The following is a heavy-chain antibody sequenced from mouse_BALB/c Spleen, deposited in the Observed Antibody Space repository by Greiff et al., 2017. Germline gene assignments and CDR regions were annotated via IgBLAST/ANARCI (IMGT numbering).Heavy chain of an antibody. CDR1: GYSITSDYA. D-gene: IGHD2-14*01. CDR3: ARYRYDAWFAY. Sequence: EVKLQESGPGLVKPSQSLSLTCTVTGYSITSDYAWTWIRQFPGNKLEWMGYISYSGSTSYNPSLKSRISITRDTSKNQFFLQLNSVTTEDTATYYCARYRYDAWFAYWGQGTLVTVSA. V-gene: IGHV3-2*02. CDR2: ISYSGST. J-gene: IGHJ3*01.